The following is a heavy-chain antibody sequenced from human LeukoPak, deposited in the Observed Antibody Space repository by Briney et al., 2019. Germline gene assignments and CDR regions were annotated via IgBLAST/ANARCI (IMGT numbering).Heavy chain of an antibody. J-gene: IGHJ4*02. CDR3: AKDDAWLRFGE. CDR2: ISPSGDIT. D-gene: IGHD3-10*01. V-gene: IGHV3-23*01. CDR1: GFTVSSNS. Sequence: GGSLRLSCTVSGFTVSSNSMSWVRQAPGKGLEWVSGISPSGDITYYADSVKGRFTISRDNSKNTLYLEVISLTAEDTAVYYCAKDDAWLRFGEWSQGTLVTVSS.